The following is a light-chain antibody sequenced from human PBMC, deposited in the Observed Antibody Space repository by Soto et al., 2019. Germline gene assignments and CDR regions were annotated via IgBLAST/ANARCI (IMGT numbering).Light chain of an antibody. CDR2: AAS. CDR1: QAISIY. J-gene: IGKJ1*01. Sequence: DIQMTQSPSSLSTSVGDRVTITCRASQAISIYLAWYQQKPGKVPKLLIYAASTLQSAVPSRFSGSGSGTDFTLTISSLQPEDVATYYCQKYNSAPPTFGQGTKVEIK. V-gene: IGKV1-27*01. CDR3: QKYNSAPPT.